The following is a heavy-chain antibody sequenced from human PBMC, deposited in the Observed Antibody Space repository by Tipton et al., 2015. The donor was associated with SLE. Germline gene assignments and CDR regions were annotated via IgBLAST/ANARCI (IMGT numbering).Heavy chain of an antibody. V-gene: IGHV4-59*11. CDR1: GGSISSHY. J-gene: IGHJ5*02. D-gene: IGHD6-13*01. Sequence: TLSLTCTVSGGSISSHYWSWIRQPPGKGLEWIGNIHYSESTNYNPSLKSRVTISVDSSKNQCSLKLNSVTAADTAVYYCARASGSSWDQWFDPWGQGTLVSVPS. CDR2: IHYSEST. CDR3: ARASGSSWDQWFDP.